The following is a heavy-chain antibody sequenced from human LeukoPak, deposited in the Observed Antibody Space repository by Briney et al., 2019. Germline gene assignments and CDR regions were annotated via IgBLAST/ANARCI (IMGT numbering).Heavy chain of an antibody. CDR2: IYYSGST. CDR1: GGSITSSY. J-gene: IGHJ4*02. CDR3: VRRVAGSGYRDY. D-gene: IGHD3-22*01. Sequence: SETLSLTCIVSGGSITSSYWSWIRQPPGKGLEYIGYIYYSGSTNYNPSLKSRVTISVDTSKNQFSLKLSSVTAADTAEYYCVRRVAGSGYRDYWGQGTLVTVSS. V-gene: IGHV4-59*08.